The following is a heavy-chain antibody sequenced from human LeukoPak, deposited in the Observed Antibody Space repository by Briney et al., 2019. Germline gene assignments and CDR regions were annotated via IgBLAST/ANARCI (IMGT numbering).Heavy chain of an antibody. CDR3: AKGWTPAEYGPGLGYFDY. CDR1: GFTFSNYA. D-gene: IGHD3-10*01. Sequence: GGSLRLSCAASGFTFSNYAINWVRQAPGKGLEWVSTIGGSGHSTYYADSVKGRCTISRDNSKNTVYLQLSSLRAEDTAVYYCAKGWTPAEYGPGLGYFDYWGQGTLVTFSS. V-gene: IGHV3-23*01. CDR2: IGGSGHST. J-gene: IGHJ4*02.